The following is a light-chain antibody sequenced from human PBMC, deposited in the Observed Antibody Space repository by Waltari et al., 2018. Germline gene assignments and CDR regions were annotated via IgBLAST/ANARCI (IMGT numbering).Light chain of an antibody. Sequence: DIQMTQSPSSLSASVGGSVTMSCRASHNIDVFLNWYQQKPGKAPKLLIFGASSLRNGVPSRFSGSGSGTDFTLTITSLSSEDSATYYCQQSQGFPYTFGQGTKLEIK. CDR2: GAS. CDR1: HNIDVF. V-gene: IGKV1-39*01. CDR3: QQSQGFPYT. J-gene: IGKJ2*01.